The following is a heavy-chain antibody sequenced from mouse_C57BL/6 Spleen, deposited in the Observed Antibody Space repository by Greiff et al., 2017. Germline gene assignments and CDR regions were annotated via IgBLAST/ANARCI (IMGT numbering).Heavy chain of an antibody. V-gene: IGHV1-18*01. J-gene: IGHJ3*01. D-gene: IGHD2-3*01. CDR2: INPNNGGT. Sequence: EVQGVESGPELVKPGASVKIPCKASGYTFTDYNMDWVKQSHGKSLEWIGDINPNNGGTIYNQKFKGKATLTVDKSSSTAYMELRSLTSEDTAVYYCARRGLIYDGYYFAYWGQGTLVTVSA. CDR1: GYTFTDYN. CDR3: ARRGLIYDGYYFAY.